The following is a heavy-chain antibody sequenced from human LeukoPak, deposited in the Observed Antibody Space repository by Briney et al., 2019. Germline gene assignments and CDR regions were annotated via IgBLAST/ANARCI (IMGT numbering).Heavy chain of an antibody. J-gene: IGHJ1*01. Sequence: SVKVSCKASGGTFSSYAISWVRQAPGQGLEWMGGIIPIFGTANSAQKFQGRVTITADESTSTAYMELSSLRSEDTAVYYCARSYDSSGYREYFQHWGQGTLVTVSS. D-gene: IGHD3-22*01. CDR3: ARSYDSSGYREYFQH. CDR1: GGTFSSYA. V-gene: IGHV1-69*13. CDR2: IIPIFGTA.